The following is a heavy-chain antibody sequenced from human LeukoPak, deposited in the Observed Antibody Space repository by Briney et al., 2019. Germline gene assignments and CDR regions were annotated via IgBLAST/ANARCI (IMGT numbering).Heavy chain of an antibody. J-gene: IGHJ4*02. Sequence: SETLSLTCAVYGGSFSGCYWSWIRQPPGKGLEWIGEINHSGSTNYNPSLKSRVTISVDTSKNQFSLKLSSVTAADTAVYYCARGPSLDYWGQGTLVTVSS. V-gene: IGHV4-34*01. CDR1: GGSFSGCY. CDR2: INHSGST. CDR3: ARGPSLDY.